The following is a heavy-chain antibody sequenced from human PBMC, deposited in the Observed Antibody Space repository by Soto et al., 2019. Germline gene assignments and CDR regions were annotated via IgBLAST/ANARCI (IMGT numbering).Heavy chain of an antibody. V-gene: IGHV1-2*02. J-gene: IGHJ4*02. CDR3: AREPTDDSPDCLVDY. Sequence: ASVKVSCKASGYTFTGYYMHWVRQAPGQGLEWMGWINPNSGGTNYAQKFQGRVTMTRDTSISTAYMELSGLKSDDTAFYYCAREPTDDSPDCLVDYWGQGTLVTVYS. CDR1: GYTFTGYY. CDR2: INPNSGGT. D-gene: IGHD2-21*02.